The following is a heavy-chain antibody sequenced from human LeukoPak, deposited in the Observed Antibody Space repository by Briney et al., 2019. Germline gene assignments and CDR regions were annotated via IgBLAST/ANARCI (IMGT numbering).Heavy chain of an antibody. Sequence: GGSLRLSCATSGFTFSNFWMSWVRQAPGKGLEWVANIRQDESEKYYIDSVKGRLTISRDNAKKSLYLQMNSLRAEDTGVYYCARHGRDSRYAQFDYWGQGISVTVSS. V-gene: IGHV3-7*01. J-gene: IGHJ4*02. CDR3: ARHGRDSRYAQFDY. D-gene: IGHD2-8*01. CDR1: GFTFSNFW. CDR2: IRQDESEK.